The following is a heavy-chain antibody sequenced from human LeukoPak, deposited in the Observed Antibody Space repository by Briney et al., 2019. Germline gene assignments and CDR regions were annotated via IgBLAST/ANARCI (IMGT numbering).Heavy chain of an antibody. J-gene: IGHJ3*02. V-gene: IGHV4-59*01. CDR1: GGSISSYY. Sequence: PSETLSLTCTVSGGSISSYYWSWIRQPPGKGLEWIGYIYYSGSTNYNPSLKSRVTISVDTSKNQFSLKLSSVTAADTAVYYCARDVAAGFDAFDIWGQGTMVTVSS. D-gene: IGHD6-13*01. CDR3: ARDVAAGFDAFDI. CDR2: IYYSGST.